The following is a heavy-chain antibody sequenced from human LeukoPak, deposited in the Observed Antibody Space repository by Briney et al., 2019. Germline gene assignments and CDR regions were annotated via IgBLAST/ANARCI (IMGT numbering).Heavy chain of an antibody. CDR1: GGSISSTNYY. CDR2: LYYSGST. CDR3: ARDRAIAVVPSFDY. D-gene: IGHD6-19*01. V-gene: IGHV4-39*07. Sequence: PSETLSLTCTVSGGSISSTNYYWGWIRQPPGKGLEWIGSLYYSGSTYYNPSLKSRVTISVDTSKNQFSLKLSSVTAADTAVYYCARDRAIAVVPSFDYWGQGTLVTVSS. J-gene: IGHJ4*02.